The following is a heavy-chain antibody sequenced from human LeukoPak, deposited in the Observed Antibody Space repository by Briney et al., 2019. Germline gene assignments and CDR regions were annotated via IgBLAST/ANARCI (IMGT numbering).Heavy chain of an antibody. CDR1: GFTFDDYG. D-gene: IGHD3-3*01. CDR3: ARGGISIFGVVIYMDV. J-gene: IGHJ6*03. V-gene: IGHV3-20*04. CDR2: INWNGGST. Sequence: GGSLRLSCAASGFTFDDYGMSWVRQAPGKGLEWVSGINWNGGSTGYADSVKGRFTISRDNAKNSLSLQMNSLRVEDTALYYCARGGISIFGVVIYMDVWGKGTTVTVSS.